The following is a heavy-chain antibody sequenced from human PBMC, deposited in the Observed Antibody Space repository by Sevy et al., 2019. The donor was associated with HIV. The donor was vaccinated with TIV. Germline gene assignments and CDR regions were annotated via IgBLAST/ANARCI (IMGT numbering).Heavy chain of an antibody. V-gene: IGHV1-69*06. CDR3: ARCAGRYCSGGSSWFDP. D-gene: IGHD2-15*01. J-gene: IGHJ5*02. CDR1: GGTFSSYA. CDR2: IIPIFGTA. Sequence: ASVKVSCKASGGTFSSYAISWVRQAPGQGLEWMGGIIPIFGTANYAQKFQGRVTITADKSTSTAYMELSSLGSEDTAVYYCARCAGRYCSGGSSWFDPWGQGTLVTVSS.